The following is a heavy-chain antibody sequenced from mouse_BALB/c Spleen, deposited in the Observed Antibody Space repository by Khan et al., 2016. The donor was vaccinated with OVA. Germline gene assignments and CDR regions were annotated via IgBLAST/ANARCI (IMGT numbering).Heavy chain of an antibody. J-gene: IGHJ2*01. V-gene: IGHV1-7*01. Sequence: QVQLQQSGAELAKPGASVKMSCKASGYTFTSYWMHWIKQRPGQGLEWIGYINPTSGYTDYNQKFKDKATLTADKSSSTAYMQLNSLTSDDSAVYYCARDRIDYWGQGTTLRVSS. CDR2: INPTSGYT. CDR3: ARDRIDY. CDR1: GYTFTSYW.